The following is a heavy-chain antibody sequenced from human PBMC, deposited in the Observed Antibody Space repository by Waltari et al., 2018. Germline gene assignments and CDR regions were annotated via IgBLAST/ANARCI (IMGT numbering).Heavy chain of an antibody. CDR2: ISSSAGYI. Sequence: EVQLVESGGGLVKPGGSLRLLWAASGFTLSSYSINWVRQAPGKGLEWVSSISSSAGYIYYADSVKGRFTVSRDNANNSLYLQMNSLRAEDTAVYYCARDTYYDSSGYKRIDFWGQGTLVTVSS. J-gene: IGHJ4*02. CDR1: GFTLSSYS. V-gene: IGHV3-21*01. D-gene: IGHD3-22*01. CDR3: ARDTYYDSSGYKRIDF.